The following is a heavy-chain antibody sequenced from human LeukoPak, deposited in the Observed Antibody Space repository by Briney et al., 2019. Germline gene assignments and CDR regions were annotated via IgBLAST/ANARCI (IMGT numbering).Heavy chain of an antibody. D-gene: IGHD3-9*01. CDR2: IHYSGAT. CDR1: GGSFSGHY. CDR3: ARGFLFDYYFDS. J-gene: IGHJ4*02. V-gene: IGHV4-34*01. Sequence: PSETLSLTCAVYGGSFSGHYWSWIRQSPGKGLEWIAEIHYSGATNYNPSLKSRVTISGDTSKNQVFLRMTSVTAADTALYYCARGFLFDYYFDSWGQGTLVTVPS.